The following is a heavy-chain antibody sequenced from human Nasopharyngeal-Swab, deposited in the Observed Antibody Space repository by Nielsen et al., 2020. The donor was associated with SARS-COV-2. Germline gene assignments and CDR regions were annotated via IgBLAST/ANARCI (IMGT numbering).Heavy chain of an antibody. Sequence: SETLSLTCTVSGGSISSYYWSWIRQPAGKGLEWIGRIYTSGSTNYNPSLKSRVTISVDTSKNQFSLKVNSVTAADTAVYYCARDRLSGLDYWGQGTLVTVSS. J-gene: IGHJ4*02. CDR1: GGSISSYY. V-gene: IGHV4-4*07. CDR3: ARDRLSGLDY. CDR2: IYTSGST. D-gene: IGHD6-19*01.